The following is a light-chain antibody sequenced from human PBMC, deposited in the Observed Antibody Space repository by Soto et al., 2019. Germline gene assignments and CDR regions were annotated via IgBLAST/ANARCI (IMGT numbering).Light chain of an antibody. V-gene: IGKV1-33*01. J-gene: IGKJ2*01. Sequence: DIQMTQSPSSLSASVGDRVTITCQASQAINNYLNWYQQKPGKAPKLLIYDASSLQTGVPSRFSGSGSGTDFTFTISSLQSEDFAVYYCQQYNNWPGYTFGQGTKVDIK. CDR2: DAS. CDR3: QQYNNWPGYT. CDR1: QAINNY.